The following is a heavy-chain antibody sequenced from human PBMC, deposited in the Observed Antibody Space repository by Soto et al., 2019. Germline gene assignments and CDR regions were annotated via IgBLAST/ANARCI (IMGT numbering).Heavy chain of an antibody. CDR2: ISYDGRVK. V-gene: IGHV3-30*04. CDR1: GFNFGDYP. J-gene: IGHJ4*02. CDR3: ARDFIVGAPDYFDY. D-gene: IGHD1-26*01. Sequence: GGSLRLSCTASGFNFGDYPMHWVRQAPGKGLEWVAVISYDGRVKYYVDSVKGRFTISRDDSKNTLYLQMNSLRVDDTAVYYCARDFIVGAPDYFDYWGQGTLVTVSS.